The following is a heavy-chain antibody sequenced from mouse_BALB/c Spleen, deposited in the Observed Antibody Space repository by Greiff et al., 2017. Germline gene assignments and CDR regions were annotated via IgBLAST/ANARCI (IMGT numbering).Heavy chain of an antibody. D-gene: IGHD2-4*01. J-gene: IGHJ4*01. CDR2: ISSGGSYT. CDR3: ARRGGITTYAMDY. CDR1: GFTFSSYA. V-gene: IGHV5-9-3*01. Sequence: DVKLVESGGGLVKPGGSLKLSCAASGFTFSSYAMSWVRQTPEKRLEWVATISSGGSYTYYPDSVKGRFTISRDNAKNTLYLQMSSLRSEDTAMYYCARRGGITTYAMDYWGQGTSVTVSS.